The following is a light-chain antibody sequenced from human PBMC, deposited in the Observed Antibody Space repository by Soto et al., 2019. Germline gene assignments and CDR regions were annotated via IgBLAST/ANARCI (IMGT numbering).Light chain of an antibody. Sequence: QSVLTQPPSASGTPGQRVTISCSGSSSNIGSNTVNWYQQLPGTAPKLLIYTNDQRPSGVPDRFSGSKYGTSASLAISGLQSEDGADYYCAAWDDSLNGRVFGGGTKLTVL. J-gene: IGLJ2*01. CDR1: SSNIGSNT. V-gene: IGLV1-44*01. CDR2: TND. CDR3: AAWDDSLNGRV.